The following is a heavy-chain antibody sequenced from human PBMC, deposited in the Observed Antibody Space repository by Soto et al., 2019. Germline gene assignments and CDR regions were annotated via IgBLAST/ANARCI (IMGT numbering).Heavy chain of an antibody. CDR2: TYYRSKWHY. CDR3: ARTLRGRGVKYFDD. CDR1: GDSVSNNSVA. Sequence: QAQLQQSGPGLVKPSQTLSLSCAISGDSVSNNSVAWNWVRQSPSRGLEWLGRTYYRSKWHYDYAPSVRSRITSNPDTSKNHFSLQLNSVSPEDAAVYYCARTLRGRGVKYFDDWGQGTLVTVSS. V-gene: IGHV6-1*01. J-gene: IGHJ4*02. D-gene: IGHD3-10*01.